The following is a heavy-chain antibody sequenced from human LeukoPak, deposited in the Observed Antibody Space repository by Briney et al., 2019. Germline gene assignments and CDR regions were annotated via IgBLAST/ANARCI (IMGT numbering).Heavy chain of an antibody. Sequence: SVKVSCKASGGTFSSYAISWVRQAPGQGLEWMGGIIPIFGTANYAQTFQGRVTITADKSTSTAYMELRSLRSEDKAVYYCARERGRYRRSWVFDYWGQGTLVTVSS. J-gene: IGHJ4*02. CDR2: IIPIFGTA. CDR3: ARERGRYRRSWVFDY. V-gene: IGHV1-69*06. CDR1: GGTFSSYA. D-gene: IGHD6-13*01.